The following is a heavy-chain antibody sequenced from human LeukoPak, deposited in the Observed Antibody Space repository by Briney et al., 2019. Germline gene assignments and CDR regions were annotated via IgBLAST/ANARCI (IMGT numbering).Heavy chain of an antibody. CDR2: IYYSGNT. Sequence: SETLSLTCTVSGDSISSYYWSWIRQPPGKGLEWIGYIYYSGNTNYNPSLKSRVTISVDTSKNQFSLKLSSVTAADTAVYYCARGGASVRKTYYYGSGSYIHLYYFDYWGQGTLVTVSS. J-gene: IGHJ4*02. CDR1: GDSISSYY. V-gene: IGHV4-59*12. CDR3: ARGGASVRKTYYYGSGSYIHLYYFDY. D-gene: IGHD3-10*01.